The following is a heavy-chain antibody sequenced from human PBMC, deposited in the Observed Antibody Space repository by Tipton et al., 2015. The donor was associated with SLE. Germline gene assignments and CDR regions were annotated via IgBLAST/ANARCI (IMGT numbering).Heavy chain of an antibody. CDR1: GFTFSSYE. CDR2: ITTSGNIV. J-gene: IGHJ4*02. CDR3: AKARGYYDSSGPTGYFDY. D-gene: IGHD3-22*01. V-gene: IGHV3-48*03. Sequence: SLRLSCAASGFTFSSYEMNWVRQAPGKGLEWVSYITTSGNIVFYADSLKGRFTTSRDNAKNSLYLQLNSLRAEDTAVYYCAKARGYYDSSGPTGYFDYWGQGTLVTVSS.